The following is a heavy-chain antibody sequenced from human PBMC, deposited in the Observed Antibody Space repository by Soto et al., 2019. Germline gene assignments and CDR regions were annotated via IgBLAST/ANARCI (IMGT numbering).Heavy chain of an antibody. V-gene: IGHV2-5*02. Sequence: SGPTLVNPPQTLTLTCTFSGFSLSTSGVGVGWNRQPPGKALEWLALIYLDDDKRYSPSLKSRLNITKDTSKNQVVLTMTNMDPVDTATYYCAHIIPWSREHYFDYWGQGTLVTVSS. CDR2: IYLDDDK. CDR1: GFSLSTSGVG. CDR3: AHIIPWSREHYFDY. J-gene: IGHJ4*02. D-gene: IGHD3-10*01.